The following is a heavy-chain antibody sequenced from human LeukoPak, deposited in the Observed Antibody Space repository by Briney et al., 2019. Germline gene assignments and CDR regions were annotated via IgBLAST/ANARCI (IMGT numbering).Heavy chain of an antibody. CDR1: GFTFSSYG. D-gene: IGHD3-10*01. V-gene: IGHV3-48*04. Sequence: GGSLRLSCAASGFTFSSYGTHWVRQAPGKGLEWVSYITSSGTIINYADSVKGRFTISRDNAKNSLYLQMNSLRAEDTAVYYCAREGWARGIDYYGMDVWGQGTTVTVSS. CDR2: ITSSGTII. CDR3: AREGWARGIDYYGMDV. J-gene: IGHJ6*02.